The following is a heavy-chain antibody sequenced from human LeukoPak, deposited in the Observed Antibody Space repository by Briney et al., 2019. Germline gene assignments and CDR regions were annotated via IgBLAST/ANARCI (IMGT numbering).Heavy chain of an antibody. J-gene: IGHJ5*02. Sequence: SVTVSFKASGGTFSSYAISWVRQAPGQGLEWMGGIIPIFGTANYVQKFQGRVTITADESTSTAYMELSSLRSEDTAVYYCARENSGYDLWWFDPWGQGTLVTVSS. CDR3: ARENSGYDLWWFDP. D-gene: IGHD5-12*01. CDR2: IIPIFGTA. CDR1: GGTFSSYA. V-gene: IGHV1-69*01.